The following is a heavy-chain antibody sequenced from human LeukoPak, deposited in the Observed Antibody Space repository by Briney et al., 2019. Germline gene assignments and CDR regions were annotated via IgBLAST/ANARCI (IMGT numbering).Heavy chain of an antibody. J-gene: IGHJ4*02. CDR2: ISAYNGNT. CDR3: ARGKGYGSFDY. V-gene: IGHV1-18*01. Sequence: GASVKVSCRASGYTFTSYGISWVRQAPGQGLEWMGWISAYNGNTNYAQKFQGRVTMTRNTSISTAYMELSSLRSEDTAVYYCARGKGYGSFDYWGQGTLVTVSS. D-gene: IGHD5-12*01. CDR1: GYTFTSYG.